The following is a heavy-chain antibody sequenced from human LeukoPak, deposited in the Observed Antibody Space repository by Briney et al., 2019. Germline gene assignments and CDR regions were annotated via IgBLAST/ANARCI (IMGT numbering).Heavy chain of an antibody. J-gene: IGHJ4*02. CDR3: PRGTSSPDLIDY. CDR2: IHYSGST. D-gene: IGHD2-2*01. V-gene: IGHV4-59*01. Sequence: PSETLSLTCTVSGGSISSYYWSWIRQPAGKGLEWIGYIHYSGSTNYNPSLKSRVTITVDWSTNQFSLKLSSVTAADTAVFYCPRGTSSPDLIDYWGQGTLVTVSS. CDR1: GGSISSYY.